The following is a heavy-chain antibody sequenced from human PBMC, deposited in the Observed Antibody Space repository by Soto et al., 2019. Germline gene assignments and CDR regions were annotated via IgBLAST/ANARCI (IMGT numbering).Heavy chain of an antibody. V-gene: IGHV3-33*01. CDR1: GFTFSSYG. CDR3: AMGTTVSTLFFDY. J-gene: IGHJ4*02. CDR2: IWYGGSTK. Sequence: QVQLVESGGGVVQPGRSLRLSCAASGFTFSSYGMHWVRQAPGKGLEWVAVIWYGGSTKYYADSVKGRFTISRDNSKNTLYLQMNSLRAEDTAVYYCAMGTTVSTLFFDYWGQGTLVTVSS. D-gene: IGHD4-17*01.